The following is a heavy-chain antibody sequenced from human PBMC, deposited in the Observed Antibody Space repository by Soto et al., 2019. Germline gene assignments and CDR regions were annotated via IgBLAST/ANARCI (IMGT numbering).Heavy chain of an antibody. J-gene: IGHJ4*02. CDR1: GYTFTSYD. V-gene: IGHV1-8*01. CDR2: MSPDSGNA. D-gene: IGHD4-17*01. CDR3: AVTTGY. Sequence: QVQVVQSGAEVNKPGSSVRVSCKTSGYTFTSYDLNWVRQAPGQGLEWMGWMSPDSGNAGYAQQFQGRLTTTSNTSISTAYMELSSRRSEDTAVYYCAVTTGYWGRGTMVTVSS.